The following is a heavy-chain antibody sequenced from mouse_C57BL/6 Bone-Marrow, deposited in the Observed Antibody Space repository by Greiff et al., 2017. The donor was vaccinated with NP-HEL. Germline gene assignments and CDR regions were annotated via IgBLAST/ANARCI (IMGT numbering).Heavy chain of an antibody. V-gene: IGHV1-81*01. CDR2: IYPRSGNT. Sequence: QVQLKQSGAELARPGASVKLSCKASGYTFTSYGISWVKQRTGQGLEWIGEIYPRSGNTYYNEKFKGKATLTGDKSSSTAYMELRRLTSEDSAVYFCAKGLITTLDYWGQGTTLTVSS. CDR3: AKGLITTLDY. D-gene: IGHD1-1*01. CDR1: GYTFTSYG. J-gene: IGHJ2*01.